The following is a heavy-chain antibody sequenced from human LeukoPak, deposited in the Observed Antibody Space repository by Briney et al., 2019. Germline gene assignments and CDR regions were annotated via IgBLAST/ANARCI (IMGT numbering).Heavy chain of an antibody. CDR1: GGAISGYY. D-gene: IGHD3-22*01. J-gene: IGHJ5*02. Sequence: SETLSLTCTVSGGAISGYYWNWIRQPPGKGLGWIGHIHYSGSTNYNPSLRSRVTISVDTSKNQFSLKLSSVTAADTAVYYCARQVGLETYYYDSSGYYINWFDPWGQGTLVSVSS. V-gene: IGHV4-59*08. CDR3: ARQVGLETYYYDSSGYYINWFDP. CDR2: IHYSGST.